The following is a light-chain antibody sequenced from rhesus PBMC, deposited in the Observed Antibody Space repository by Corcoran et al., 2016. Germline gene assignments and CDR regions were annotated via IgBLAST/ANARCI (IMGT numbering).Light chain of an antibody. Sequence: DIQMTQSPSSLSASVGDTVTITCRASQGISHYLAWYQQRPRKAPKPLIYYASHLESGGPSRFSGSGSGTDFTLTISSLQPEDFATYYCQQHNSYPRTFGQGTKVEIK. CDR2: YAS. CDR3: QQHNSYPRT. V-gene: IGKV1S14*01. J-gene: IGKJ1*01. CDR1: QGISHY.